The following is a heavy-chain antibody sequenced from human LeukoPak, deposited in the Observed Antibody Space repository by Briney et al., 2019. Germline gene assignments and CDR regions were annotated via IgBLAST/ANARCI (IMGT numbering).Heavy chain of an antibody. CDR2: FYGGGNT. D-gene: IGHD2-15*01. CDR3: AKRLVAAHSFDY. V-gene: IGHV3-53*01. Sequence: GGSLRLSCAASGFTVSSNYMSWVRQAPGKGLEWVSIFYGGGNTYYADSVKGRFTISTDNSKNTLYLQMNGLRTEDTALYYCAKRLVAAHSFDYWGQGTLVTVSS. J-gene: IGHJ4*02. CDR1: GFTVSSNY.